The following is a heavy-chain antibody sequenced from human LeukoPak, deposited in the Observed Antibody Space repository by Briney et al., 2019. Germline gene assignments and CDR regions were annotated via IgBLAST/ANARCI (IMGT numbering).Heavy chain of an antibody. V-gene: IGHV4-31*03. D-gene: IGHD3-9*01. CDR3: ARVLTGYSYTYYFDY. Sequence: SETLSLTCTVSGGSISSGGYYWSWIRQHPGKGLEWIGYIYYSGSTYYNPSLKSRVTISVDTSKNQFSLTLSSVTAAVTAVYYCARVLTGYSYTYYFDYWGQGTLVTVSS. CDR2: IYYSGST. J-gene: IGHJ4*02. CDR1: GGSISSGGYY.